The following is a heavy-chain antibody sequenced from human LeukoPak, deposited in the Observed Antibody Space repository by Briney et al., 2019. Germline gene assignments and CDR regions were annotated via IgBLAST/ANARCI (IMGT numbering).Heavy chain of an antibody. CDR3: ARDPYRSPGLRYYDILTGYSYYGMDV. V-gene: IGHV3-7*01. D-gene: IGHD3-9*01. CDR2: IKQDGSEK. J-gene: IGHJ6*02. Sequence: PGGSQRLSCAASGFTFSSYWMSWVRQAPGKGLEWVANIKQDGSEKYYVDSVKGRFTISRDNAKNSLYLQMNSLRAEDTAVYYCARDPYRSPGLRYYDILTGYSYYGMDVWGQGTTVTVSS. CDR1: GFTFSSYW.